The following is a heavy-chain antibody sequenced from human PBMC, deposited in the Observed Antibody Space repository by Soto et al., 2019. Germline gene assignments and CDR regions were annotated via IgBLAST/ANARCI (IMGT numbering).Heavy chain of an antibody. CDR3: ARGYNWNDAGYDY. Sequence: QVQLAQSGAEVKKPGSSVKVSCKASGGTFSSYTISWVRQAPGQGLEWMGRIIPILGIANYAQKFQGRVTITADKSTSTAYMELSSLRSEDTAVYYCARGYNWNDAGYDYWGQGTLVTVSS. V-gene: IGHV1-69*02. D-gene: IGHD1-1*01. CDR2: IIPILGIA. J-gene: IGHJ4*02. CDR1: GGTFSSYT.